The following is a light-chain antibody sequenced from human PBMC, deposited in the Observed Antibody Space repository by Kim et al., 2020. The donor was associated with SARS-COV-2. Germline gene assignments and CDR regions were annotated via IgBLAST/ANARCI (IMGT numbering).Light chain of an antibody. V-gene: IGKV3-15*01. CDR3: QQYNNWPLYT. Sequence: EIVMTQSPATLSVSPGERATLSCRASQSVSSNLAWYQQKPGQAPSLLIYGASTRATGIPARFSGSGCGTEFTLTISSLQSEDFAVYYCQQYNNWPLYTFGQGTKLEI. CDR2: GAS. J-gene: IGKJ2*01. CDR1: QSVSSN.